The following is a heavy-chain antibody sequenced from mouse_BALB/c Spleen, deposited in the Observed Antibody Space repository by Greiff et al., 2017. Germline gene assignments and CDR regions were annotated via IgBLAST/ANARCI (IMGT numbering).Heavy chain of an antibody. CDR1: GYTFTSYV. J-gene: IGHJ3*01. CDR3: ARGDGNYVFAY. CDR2: INPYNDGT. D-gene: IGHD2-1*01. Sequence: EVKLVESGPELVKPGASVKMSCKASGYTFTSYVMHWVKQKPGQGLEWIGYINPYNDGTKYNEKFKGKATLTSDKSSSIAYMELSSLTSEDSAVYYCARGDGNYVFAYWGQGTLVTVSA. V-gene: IGHV1-14*01.